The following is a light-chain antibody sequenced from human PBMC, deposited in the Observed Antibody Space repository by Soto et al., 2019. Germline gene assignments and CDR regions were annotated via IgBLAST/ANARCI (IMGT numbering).Light chain of an antibody. CDR1: HSNIGAGFD. CDR3: GAYAGSDNFV. Sequence: QSVLTQPPSVSGAPGQRVTISCTGTHSNIGAGFDVHWYQRLPGTAPKLLIFGNSNRPSGVPDRFSGSKSGTSASLTVSGLQAEDEGDYYCGAYAGSDNFVFGGGTKVTVL. CDR2: GNS. V-gene: IGLV1-40*01. J-gene: IGLJ1*01.